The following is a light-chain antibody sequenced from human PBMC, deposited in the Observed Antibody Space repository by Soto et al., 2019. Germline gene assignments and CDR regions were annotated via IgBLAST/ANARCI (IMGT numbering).Light chain of an antibody. CDR2: SDN. J-gene: IGLJ2*01. V-gene: IGLV1-44*01. Sequence: QPVLTQPPSASGTPGQRVTISCSGSNSNIGSNTVNWYQHLPGTAPKLLIFSDNQRPSGVPDRFSGSKSGTSASLAISGLQSEDEADYYCAAWDDSLNGLVVFGGGTQLTVL. CDR1: NSNIGSNT. CDR3: AAWDDSLNGLVV.